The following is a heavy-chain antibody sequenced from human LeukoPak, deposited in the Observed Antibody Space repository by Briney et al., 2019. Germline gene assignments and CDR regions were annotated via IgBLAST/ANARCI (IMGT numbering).Heavy chain of an antibody. CDR2: INPNSGGT. V-gene: IGHV1-2*02. CDR3: AFYCSSTSCYLGNDY. Sequence: GASVKVSCKASGYTFTGYYMHWVRQAPGQGLEWMGWINPNSGGTNYAQKFQGRVTMTRGTSISTAYMELSRLRSDDTAVYYCAFYCSSTSCYLGNDYWGQGTLVTVPS. D-gene: IGHD2-2*01. CDR1: GYTFTGYY. J-gene: IGHJ4*02.